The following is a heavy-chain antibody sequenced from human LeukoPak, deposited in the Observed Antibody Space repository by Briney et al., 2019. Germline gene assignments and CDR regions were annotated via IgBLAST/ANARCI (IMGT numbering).Heavy chain of an antibody. CDR1: GGSISSSGKY. V-gene: IGHV4-39*07. CDR3: ARVGGAKYYYYMDV. J-gene: IGHJ6*03. D-gene: IGHD3-16*01. CDR2: MFYSGTT. Sequence: SETLSLTCTVSGGSISSSGKYGAWIRQPPGKGLEWMGSMFYSGTTYYNPSLKSRVTISVDTSKNQFSLKLSSVTAADTAVYYCARVGGAKYYYYMDVWGKGTTVTVSS.